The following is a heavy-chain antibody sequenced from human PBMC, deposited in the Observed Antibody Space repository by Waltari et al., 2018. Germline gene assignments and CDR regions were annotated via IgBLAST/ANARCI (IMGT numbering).Heavy chain of an antibody. CDR1: GYTFTGYY. J-gene: IGHJ4*02. CDR3: ATAPDAFQIIN. V-gene: IGHV1-2*02. Sequence: QVQLVQSGAEVKKPGASVQVSCKTSGYTFTGYYLYWVRQAPVQGLEWMGWVNPYSGGKAYAQKFQGRVTLTRDTSISTAYMELNRLISDDSAMYYCATAPDAFQIINWGQGTLVTVSS. CDR2: VNPYSGGK. D-gene: IGHD2-2*01.